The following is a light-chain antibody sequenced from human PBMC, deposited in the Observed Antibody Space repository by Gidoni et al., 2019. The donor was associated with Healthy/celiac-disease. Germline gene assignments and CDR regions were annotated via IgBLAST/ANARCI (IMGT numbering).Light chain of an antibody. J-gene: IGLJ2*01. CDR2: EGS. CDR1: SSDVGSYNL. V-gene: IGLV2-23*01. CDR3: CSYAGSSTAVV. Sequence: SALTPPASQSGSPGQSITISCTGTSSDVGSYNLVSWYQQHPGKAPKLMIYEGSKRPSAVSNRFSGSKSGNTASLTISGLQAEDEADYYCCSYAGSSTAVVFGGGTKLTVL.